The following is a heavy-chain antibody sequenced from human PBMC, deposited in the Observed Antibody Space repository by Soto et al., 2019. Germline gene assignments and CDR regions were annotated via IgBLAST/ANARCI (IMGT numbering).Heavy chain of an antibody. Sequence: GESLKISCKGSGYSFTSHWIGWVRQMPGKGLEWMGIIYPGDSDTRYSPSFQGQVTISADKSISTAYLQWSSLKASDTAMYYCARQGCSSTSCYYYYYGMDVWGQGTTVTVS. V-gene: IGHV5-51*01. D-gene: IGHD2-2*01. CDR3: ARQGCSSTSCYYYYYGMDV. CDR1: GYSFTSHW. CDR2: IYPGDSDT. J-gene: IGHJ6*02.